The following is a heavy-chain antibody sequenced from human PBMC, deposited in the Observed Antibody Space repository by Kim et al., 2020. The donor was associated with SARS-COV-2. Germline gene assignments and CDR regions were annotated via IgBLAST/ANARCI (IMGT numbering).Heavy chain of an antibody. CDR2: INHSGST. Sequence: SETLSLTCAVYGGSFSGYYWSWIRQPPGKGLEWIGEINHSGSTNYNPSLKSRVTISVDTSKNQFSLKLSSVTAADTAVYYCARGGNSGLRGLQYYYYGMDVWGQGTTVTVSS. CDR3: ARGGNSGLRGLQYYYYGMDV. CDR1: GGSFSGYY. V-gene: IGHV4-34*01. J-gene: IGHJ6*02. D-gene: IGHD4-17*01.